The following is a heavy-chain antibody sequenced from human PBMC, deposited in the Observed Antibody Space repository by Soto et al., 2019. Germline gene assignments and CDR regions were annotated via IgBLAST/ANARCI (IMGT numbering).Heavy chain of an antibody. CDR3: ARPSEVAATGVGFDY. CDR1: GYSFTSYW. Sequence: EVQLVQSGAEVKKPGESLKISCKGSGYSFTSYWIGWVRQMPGKGLEWMGIIYPGDSDTRYSPSFQGQVTISADKPISTAYLQWSSLKASDTAMYYCARPSEVAATGVGFDYWGQGTLVTVSS. V-gene: IGHV5-51*01. CDR2: IYPGDSDT. J-gene: IGHJ4*02. D-gene: IGHD2-15*01.